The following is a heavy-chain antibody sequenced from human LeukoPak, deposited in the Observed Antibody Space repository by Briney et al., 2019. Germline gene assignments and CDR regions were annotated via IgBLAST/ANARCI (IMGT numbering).Heavy chain of an antibody. CDR2: ISYDGSNK. Sequence: PGRSLRLSCAASGFTFSSYGMHWVRQAPGKGLEWVAVISYDGSNKYYADSVKGRFTISRDNSKNTLYLQMNSLRAEDTAVYYCARDIVVVVAATSGSYYYGMDVWGQGTTVTVSS. CDR3: ARDIVVVVAATSGSYYYGMDV. V-gene: IGHV3-30*03. D-gene: IGHD2-15*01. CDR1: GFTFSSYG. J-gene: IGHJ6*02.